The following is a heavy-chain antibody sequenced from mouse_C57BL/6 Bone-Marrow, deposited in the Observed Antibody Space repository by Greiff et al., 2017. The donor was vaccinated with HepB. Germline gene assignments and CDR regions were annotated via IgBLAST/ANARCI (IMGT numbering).Heavy chain of an antibody. CDR2: INPNNGGT. V-gene: IGHV1-26*01. J-gene: IGHJ4*01. D-gene: IGHD2-4*01. CDR3: ARAHCDYVAY. CDR1: GYTFTDYY. Sequence: VQLQQPGPELVKPGASVKISCKASGYTFTDYYMNWVKQSPGKSLEWIGDINPNNGGTSYNQKFKGKATLTVDKSSSTAYMQLRSLTSEDSAVYYCARAHCDYVAYWGQGTSVTVSS.